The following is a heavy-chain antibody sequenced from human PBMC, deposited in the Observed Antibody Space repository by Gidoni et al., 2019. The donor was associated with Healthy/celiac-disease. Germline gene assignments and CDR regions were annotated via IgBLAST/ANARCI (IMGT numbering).Heavy chain of an antibody. CDR2: ISSSGSTI. V-gene: IGHV3-48*03. J-gene: IGHJ3*02. D-gene: IGHD3-10*01. CDR1: GFTFSSYE. Sequence: EVQLVESGGGLVQPGGSLRLSCAASGFTFSSYEINWVRQAPGKGLEWVSYISSSGSTIYYADSVKGRFTISRDNAKNSLYLQMNSLRAEDTAVYYCARVPLPLWFGETPVGPDAFDIWGQGTMVTVSS. CDR3: ARVPLPLWFGETPVGPDAFDI.